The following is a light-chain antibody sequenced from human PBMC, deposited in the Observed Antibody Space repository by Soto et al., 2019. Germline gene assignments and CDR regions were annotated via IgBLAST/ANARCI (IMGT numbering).Light chain of an antibody. V-gene: IGKV3-20*01. CDR3: QQYISSPFT. Sequence: EIVLTQSPGTLSLSPGERATLSCRASQSFSNTYLAWYQQKPGQAPRLLIYGASSRATGIPARFSGSGSGTDFTLTISRLEPEDFAVYYCQQYISSPFTFGPGTKVDI. J-gene: IGKJ3*01. CDR1: QSFSNTY. CDR2: GAS.